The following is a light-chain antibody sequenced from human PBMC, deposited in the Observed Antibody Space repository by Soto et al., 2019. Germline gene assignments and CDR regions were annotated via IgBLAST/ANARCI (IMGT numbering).Light chain of an antibody. V-gene: IGLV2-14*01. Sequence: QSALTQPASVSGSPGQSITISCTGTTSDLGDYKYISWYQQHPGKVPKLIIYEVTNRPSGVSNRFSGSKSGNTAFLTISGLQAEDEADYYCSLYTISRVFGGGTKLTVL. J-gene: IGLJ3*02. CDR1: TSDLGDYKY. CDR2: EVT. CDR3: SLYTISRV.